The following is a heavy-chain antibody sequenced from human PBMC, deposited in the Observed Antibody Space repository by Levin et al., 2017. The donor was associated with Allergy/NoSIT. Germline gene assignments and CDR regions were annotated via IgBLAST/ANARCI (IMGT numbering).Heavy chain of an antibody. CDR1: GLSFGDYG. V-gene: IGHV3-30*03. Sequence: GGSLRLSCAASGLSFGDYGMHWVRQAPDSGLEWVPLITSDGSNIFYADSVKGRFIVSRDNSRNLLYLQLNSLRPEDAGVYYCASRGSFDHWGQGTPVTVSS. CDR2: ITSDGSNI. D-gene: IGHD3-10*01. CDR3: ASRGSFDH. J-gene: IGHJ4*02.